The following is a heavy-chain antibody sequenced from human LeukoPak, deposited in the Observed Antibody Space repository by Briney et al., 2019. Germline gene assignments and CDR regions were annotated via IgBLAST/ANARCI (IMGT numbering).Heavy chain of an antibody. V-gene: IGHV3-23*01. CDR2: INDNGGST. Sequence: PGGSLRLSCAASGFTFSSYGMNWVRQAPGKGLEWVSVINDNGGSTFYADSVKGRFTISRDNSKNTLYLQMSGLRAEDTAVYYCARHLKWTLVGFDYWGQGTLVTVSS. CDR3: ARHLKWTLVGFDY. CDR1: GFTFSSYG. D-gene: IGHD1-26*01. J-gene: IGHJ4*02.